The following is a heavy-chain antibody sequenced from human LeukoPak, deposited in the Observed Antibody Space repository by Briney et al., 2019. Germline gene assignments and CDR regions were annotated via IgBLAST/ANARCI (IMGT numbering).Heavy chain of an antibody. D-gene: IGHD6-13*01. CDR3: AREGIAAAGVFDY. CDR2: IYYSGSN. Sequence: SETLSLTCTVSRGPISSYYWRWIRQPPGKGLEWIGHIYYSGSNNYNPSLQSRVTISVNTSKNQFSLKLSSVTAADTAVYYCAREGIAAAGVFDYWGQGALVTVSS. V-gene: IGHV4-59*01. J-gene: IGHJ4*02. CDR1: RGPISSYY.